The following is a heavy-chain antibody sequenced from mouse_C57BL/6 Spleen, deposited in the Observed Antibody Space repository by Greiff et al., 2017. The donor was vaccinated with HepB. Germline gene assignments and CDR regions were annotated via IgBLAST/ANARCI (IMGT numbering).Heavy chain of an antibody. J-gene: IGHJ3*01. D-gene: IGHD1-1*01. V-gene: IGHV1-7*01. CDR3: ARDYGSSYGWFAY. CDR2: INPSSGYT. Sequence: QVQLKESGAELAKPGASVKLSCKASGYTFTSYWMHWVKQRPGQGLEWIGYINPSSGYTKYNQKFKDKATLTADKSSSTAYMQLSSLTYEDSAVYYCARDYGSSYGWFAYWGQGTLVTVSA. CDR1: GYTFTSYW.